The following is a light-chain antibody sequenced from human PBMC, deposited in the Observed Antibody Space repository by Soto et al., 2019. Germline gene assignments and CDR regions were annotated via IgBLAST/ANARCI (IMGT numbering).Light chain of an antibody. J-gene: IGKJ2*01. CDR1: RSFASSY. Sequence: EMVLTQSPDTLSLSPGERATLACRASRSFASSYLAWSQQKPGQAPRLLLYAAWTMATGIPDRFSGSGSGTDFTLPIGRLEPEDSGVYYCQHYGSSPPYTFGQGTKLEIK. CDR3: QHYGSSPPYT. CDR2: AAW. V-gene: IGKV3-20*01.